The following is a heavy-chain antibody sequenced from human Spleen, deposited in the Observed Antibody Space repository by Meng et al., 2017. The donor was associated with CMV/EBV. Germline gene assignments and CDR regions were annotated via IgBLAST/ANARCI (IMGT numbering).Heavy chain of an antibody. CDR2: IYSGGST. CDR3: ARRRGWPDYYFDY. J-gene: IGHJ4*02. D-gene: IGHD6-19*01. Sequence: EVQLVESGGGLVQPGGSLRLSCAASGFTVSSNYMSWVRQAPGKGLEWVSVIYSGGSTYYADSVKGRFTISRDNSKNTLYLQMNSLRAEDTAVYYCARRRGWPDYYFDYWGQGTLVTVSS. CDR1: GFTVSSNY. V-gene: IGHV3-66*02.